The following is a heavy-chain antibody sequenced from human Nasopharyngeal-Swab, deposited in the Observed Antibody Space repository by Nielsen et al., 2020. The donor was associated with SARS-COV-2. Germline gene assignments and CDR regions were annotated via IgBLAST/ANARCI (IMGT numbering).Heavy chain of an antibody. CDR3: VRGGDWYRPAFQH. D-gene: IGHD2-21*01. Sequence: GESLRLSCAASGFTFNNFWMHRIRQSPGKGLECVSFLKSHGSITNYADSVKGRFTISRDNAQNTLFLQMNSLRVEDTAVYYCVRGGDWYRPAFQHWGQGTLVTFSS. CDR2: LKSHGSIT. J-gene: IGHJ1*01. V-gene: IGHV3-74*01. CDR1: GFTFNNFW.